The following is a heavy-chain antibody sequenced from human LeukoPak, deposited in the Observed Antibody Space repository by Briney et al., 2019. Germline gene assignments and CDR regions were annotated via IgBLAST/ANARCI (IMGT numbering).Heavy chain of an antibody. CDR1: GYTPSDHY. J-gene: IGHJ4*02. CDR2: VRNKANGYRT. CDR3: ARSGYCGAGTCYSDYFDY. D-gene: IGHD2-15*01. Sequence: GGSPRLSCAASGYTPSDHYTDWVRQAPGKGLEWVGRVRNKANGYRTEYAASVKGRFTVSGDASKSSLYLQMNSLKIEHTAVYYCARSGYCGAGTCYSDYFDYWGQGTLVTVSS. V-gene: IGHV3-72*01.